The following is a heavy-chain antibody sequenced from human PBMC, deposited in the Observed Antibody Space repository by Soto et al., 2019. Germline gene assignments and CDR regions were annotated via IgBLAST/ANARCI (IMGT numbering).Heavy chain of an antibody. D-gene: IGHD2-15*01. Sequence: GGSLGLSCAASGFTFSSYGMHWVRQAPGKGLEWVAVISYDGSNKYYADSVKGRFTISRDNSKNTLYLQMNSLRAEDTAVYYCAKDAVVVVMGYYFDYWGQGTLVTGSS. CDR1: GFTFSSYG. V-gene: IGHV3-30*18. CDR2: ISYDGSNK. J-gene: IGHJ4*02. CDR3: AKDAVVVVMGYYFDY.